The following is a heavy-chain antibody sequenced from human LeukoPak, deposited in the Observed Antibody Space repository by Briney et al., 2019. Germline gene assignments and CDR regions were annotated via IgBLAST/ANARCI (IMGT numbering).Heavy chain of an antibody. CDR1: GFTFINGW. D-gene: IGHD3-22*01. J-gene: IGHJ4*02. Sequence: PGGSLRLSCAVSGFTFINGWMTWVRQAPGKGLEWVSYISSSSSTIYYADSVKGRFTISRDNAKNSLYLQMNSLRAEDTAVYYCARDSIYNYYDSSGYRQAVDYWGQGTLVTVSS. V-gene: IGHV3-48*01. CDR2: ISSSSSTI. CDR3: ARDSIYNYYDSSGYRQAVDY.